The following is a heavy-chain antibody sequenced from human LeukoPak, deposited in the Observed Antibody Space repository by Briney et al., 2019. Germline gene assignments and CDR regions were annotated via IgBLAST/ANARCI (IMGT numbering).Heavy chain of an antibody. CDR1: GVTFSSYG. CDR2: ISYEGSNK. V-gene: IGHV3-30*18. CDR3: AKGGSYYGTDV. Sequence: GGAVRLSCAACGVTFSSYGMHWVREAPGKGLEWVAVISYEGSNKYYADAVKGRVTISRDNSKNTLYLEMNSLRAEDTAVYYCAKGGSYYGTDVWGQGTTVTVPS. D-gene: IGHD5-12*01. J-gene: IGHJ6*02.